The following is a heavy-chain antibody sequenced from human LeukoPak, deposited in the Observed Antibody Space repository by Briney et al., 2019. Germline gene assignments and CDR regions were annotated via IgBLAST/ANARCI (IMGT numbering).Heavy chain of an antibody. Sequence: PGGSLRLSCAASGFTFSSYAMSWVRQAPGKGLGWVSGMSDSGDITYYADSVKGRFTISRDNSKNTLYVQMNSLRVEDTAVYYCAKDRRGGSYYAATLDIWGQGTMVTVSS. CDR1: GFTFSSYA. D-gene: IGHD1-26*01. CDR3: AKDRRGGSYYAATLDI. CDR2: MSDSGDIT. J-gene: IGHJ3*02. V-gene: IGHV3-23*01.